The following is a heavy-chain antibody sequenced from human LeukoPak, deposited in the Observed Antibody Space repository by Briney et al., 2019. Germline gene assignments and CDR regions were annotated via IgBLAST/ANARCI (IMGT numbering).Heavy chain of an antibody. V-gene: IGHV1-18*01. J-gene: IGHJ4*02. CDR1: GYTFTSYG. CDR3: ARDLLITRSGSYDSPFGY. Sequence: ASVKVSCKASGYTFTSYGISWVRQAPGQGLEWMGWISAYNGNTNYAQKLQGRVTMTTDTSTSTAYMELRSLRSDDTAVYYCARDLLITRSGSYDSPFGYWGQGTLVTVSS. D-gene: IGHD3-10*01. CDR2: ISAYNGNT.